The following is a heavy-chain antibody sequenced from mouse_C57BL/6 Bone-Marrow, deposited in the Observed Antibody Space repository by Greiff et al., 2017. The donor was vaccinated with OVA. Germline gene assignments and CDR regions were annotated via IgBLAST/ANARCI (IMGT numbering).Heavy chain of an antibody. CDR1: GYTFTSYG. Sequence: QVQLQQSGAELARPGASVKLSCKASGYTFTSYGISWVKQRTGQGLEWIGEIYPRSGNTYYNEKFKGKATLTADKSSSTAYMELRSLTSEDSAVYFCARSDYYGYDDGAFAYWGQGTLVTVSA. CDR2: IYPRSGNT. J-gene: IGHJ3*01. CDR3: ARSDYYGYDDGAFAY. D-gene: IGHD2-2*01. V-gene: IGHV1-81*01.